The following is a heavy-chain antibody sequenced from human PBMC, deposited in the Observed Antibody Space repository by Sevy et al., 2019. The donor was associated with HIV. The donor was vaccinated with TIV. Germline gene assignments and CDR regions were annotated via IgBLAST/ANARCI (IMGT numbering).Heavy chain of an antibody. V-gene: IGHV3-53*01. CDR3: GRGTRDGYNLGY. D-gene: IGHD5-12*01. J-gene: IGHJ4*02. CDR1: GFTVSSNY. Sequence: GGSLRLSCAASGFTVSSNYMSWVRQAPGKGLEWDSLIYSGGTTYYADSVKGRFTIFRDISKNTLYLQMNSLRAEDTAIDYYGRGTRDGYNLGYWGQGTLVTVSS. CDR2: IYSGGTT.